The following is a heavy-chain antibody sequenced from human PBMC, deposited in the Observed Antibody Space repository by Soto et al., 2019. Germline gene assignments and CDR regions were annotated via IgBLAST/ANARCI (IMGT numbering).Heavy chain of an antibody. J-gene: IGHJ6*02. CDR2: IYYSGST. D-gene: IGHD4-17*01. Sequence: SETLSLTCTVSGGSISSSSYYWGWIRRPPGKGLEWIGSIYYSGSTYYNPSLKSRVTISVDTSKNQFSLKLSSVTAADTAVYYCASRGTTVTTGGYYYGMDVWGQGTTVTVSS. V-gene: IGHV4-39*01. CDR1: GGSISSSSYY. CDR3: ASRGTTVTTGGYYYGMDV.